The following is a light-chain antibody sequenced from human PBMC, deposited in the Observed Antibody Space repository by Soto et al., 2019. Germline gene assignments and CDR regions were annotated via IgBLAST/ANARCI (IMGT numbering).Light chain of an antibody. Sequence: DIQRTQSPSTLSASVGDRVTITCRASQTITTWLAWYQQKPGKAPKLLIYDASTLESGVPSRFSGSGFGTEFSLTISSLQPDDFASYYCQQYNTLSGTFGQRTKVDNK. V-gene: IGKV1-5*01. J-gene: IGKJ1*01. CDR3: QQYNTLSGT. CDR1: QTITTW. CDR2: DAS.